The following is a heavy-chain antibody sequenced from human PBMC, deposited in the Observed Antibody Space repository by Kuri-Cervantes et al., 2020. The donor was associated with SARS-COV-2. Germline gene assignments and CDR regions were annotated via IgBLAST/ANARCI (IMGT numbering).Heavy chain of an antibody. V-gene: IGHV3-23*01. CDR3: ATVSSGYYSYEVDY. CDR1: GFNFNIYE. Sequence: GGSLRLSCAASGFNFNIYEMNWVRQAPGKGLEWVSAISGSGGSTYYADSVKGRFTISRDNAKNSLYLQMNSLRAEDTAVYYCATVSSGYYSYEVDYWGQGTLVTVSS. D-gene: IGHD3-22*01. J-gene: IGHJ4*02. CDR2: ISGSGGST.